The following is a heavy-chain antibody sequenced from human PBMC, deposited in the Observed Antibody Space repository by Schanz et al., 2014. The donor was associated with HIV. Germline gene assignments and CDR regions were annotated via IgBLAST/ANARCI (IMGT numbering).Heavy chain of an antibody. J-gene: IGHJ3*02. D-gene: IGHD6-19*01. Sequence: VQLVESGGGVVQPGRSLRLSCTASGFTFSSYWMHWVRQTPGKGLESVSYISGSDGTIYYVDSVKGRFTISRDNAKNSLYLQLNSLRAEDTAVYYCARSPWLRDDGLDIWGQGTMVTVSS. CDR1: GFTFSSYW. CDR3: ARSPWLRDDGLDI. V-gene: IGHV3-48*04. CDR2: ISGSDGTI.